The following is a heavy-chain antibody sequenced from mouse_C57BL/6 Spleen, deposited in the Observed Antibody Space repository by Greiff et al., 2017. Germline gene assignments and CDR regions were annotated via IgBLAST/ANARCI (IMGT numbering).Heavy chain of an antibody. CDR2: INPSSGYT. Sequence: VQLVESGAELAKPGASVTLSCKASGYTFTSYWMHWVKQRPGQGLEWIGYINPSSGYTKYNQKLKDKVTMTADKSYSTAYMQLSSLTYEDSAVYYWASAGVTTRGMADWGQGTRVTVSA. D-gene: IGHD2-1*01. CDR3: ASAGVTTRGMAD. CDR1: GYTFTSYW. V-gene: IGHV1-7*01. J-gene: IGHJ3*01.